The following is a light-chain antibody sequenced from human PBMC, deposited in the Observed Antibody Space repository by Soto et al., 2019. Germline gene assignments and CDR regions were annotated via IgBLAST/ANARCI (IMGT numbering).Light chain of an antibody. CDR2: TNN. J-gene: IGLJ3*02. Sequence: QSVLTQPPSASGTPGQRVTISCSGSSSNIGSNTVNWNQQLPGTAPKLLIYTNNHRPSGVPDRFSGSKSGTSASLAISGLQSEDEADYYCESWDDSLNGPVFGGGTKLTVL. CDR3: ESWDDSLNGPV. CDR1: SSNIGSNT. V-gene: IGLV1-44*01.